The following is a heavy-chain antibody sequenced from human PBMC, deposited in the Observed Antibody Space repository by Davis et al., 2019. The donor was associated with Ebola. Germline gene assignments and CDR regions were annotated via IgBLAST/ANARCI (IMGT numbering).Heavy chain of an antibody. Sequence: PGGSLRLSCTASGFTFSSFWMHWVRQAPGKGLVWVSRINSDGSNTNYADSVKGRFTISRDNAKNTLYLQMNSLRAEDTAIYYCAKDQDIVVVPAAAPNPFDYWGQGTLVNVSS. V-gene: IGHV3-74*01. D-gene: IGHD2-2*01. CDR1: GFTFSSFW. CDR2: INSDGSNT. CDR3: AKDQDIVVVPAAAPNPFDY. J-gene: IGHJ4*02.